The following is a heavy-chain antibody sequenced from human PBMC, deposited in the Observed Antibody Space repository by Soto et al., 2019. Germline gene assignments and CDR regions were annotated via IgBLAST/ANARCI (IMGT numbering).Heavy chain of an antibody. Sequence: NPGGSLRLSCVGSGLSFSTYSINGFRQAPGKGLEWVSSISSRSDIYYADSVKGRFTISRDNAKNSVSLQMNSLRAEDTAVYYCAREYTAWPLAYGLDVWGQGTTVTVSS. CDR2: ISSRSDI. CDR3: AREYTAWPLAYGLDV. V-gene: IGHV3-21*01. CDR1: GLSFSTYS. J-gene: IGHJ6*02. D-gene: IGHD2-2*02.